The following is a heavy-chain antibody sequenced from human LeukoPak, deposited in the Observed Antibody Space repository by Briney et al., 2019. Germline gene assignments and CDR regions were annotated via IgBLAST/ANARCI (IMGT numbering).Heavy chain of an antibody. D-gene: IGHD7-27*01. CDR2: INPTSGDT. V-gene: IGHV1-2*02. J-gene: IGHJ4*02. Sequence: ASVRVSCKASGYTLTASYMHWVRQAPGQGLEWMGWINPTSGDTRSAQNFQGRLTMARDTSINTGYLELSSLRYDDTAVYYCTGDLTRGGDYWGQGTLVTVSS. CDR1: GYTLTASY. CDR3: TGDLTRGGDY.